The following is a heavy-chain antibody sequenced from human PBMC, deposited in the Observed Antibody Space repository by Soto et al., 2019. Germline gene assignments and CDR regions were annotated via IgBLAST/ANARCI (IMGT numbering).Heavy chain of an antibody. CDR3: ARGHSPLGSTSCYDY. V-gene: IGHV4-34*01. D-gene: IGHD2-2*01. CDR2: INHSGST. CDR1: GGSFSGYY. J-gene: IGHJ4*02. Sequence: SETLSLTCAVYGGSFSGYYWSWIRQPPGKGLEWIGEINHSGSTNYNPSLKSRVTISVDTSKNQFSLKLSSVTAADTAVYYCARGHSPLGSTSCYDYWGQGTLVTVSS.